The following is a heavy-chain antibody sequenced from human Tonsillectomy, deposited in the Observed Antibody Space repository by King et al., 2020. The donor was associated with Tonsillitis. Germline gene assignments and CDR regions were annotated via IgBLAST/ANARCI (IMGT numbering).Heavy chain of an antibody. CDR2: ISAYNGNR. CDR3: AGTGGGSGNDGYFDL. V-gene: IGHV1-18*01. D-gene: IGHD1-1*01. CDR1: GYTFTNYG. Sequence: VQLVQSGAEMKKPGASVKVSCKASGYTFTNYGISWVRQAPGQGLEWMGWISAYNGNRNYAQKYRGRVTVTTDTSTTTAYMDLSSLRSDDTAVYYCAGTGGGSGNDGYFDLWGRGTLVTVSS. J-gene: IGHJ2*01.